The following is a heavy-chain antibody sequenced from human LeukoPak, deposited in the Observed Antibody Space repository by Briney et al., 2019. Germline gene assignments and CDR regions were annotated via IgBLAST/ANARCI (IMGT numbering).Heavy chain of an antibody. J-gene: IGHJ3*02. Sequence: GGSLRLSGAASGFTVSNNYMSWVRQAPGKGLEWVSVIYKVGNTFYADFVKGRFTISRDNSKNTLYLQMNSLRAEDTALYYCARGLVVGGTGVWAFDIWGQGTMVTVSS. D-gene: IGHD1-26*01. CDR2: IYKVGNT. CDR3: ARGLVVGGTGVWAFDI. CDR1: GFTVSNNY. V-gene: IGHV3-66*01.